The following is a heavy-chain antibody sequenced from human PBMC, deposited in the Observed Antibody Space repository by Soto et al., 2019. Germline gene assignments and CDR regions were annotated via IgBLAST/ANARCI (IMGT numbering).Heavy chain of an antibody. J-gene: IGHJ6*02. CDR1: GYTFXSYA. Sequence: ASVKVSCKASGYTFXSYAMHWVRQAPGQRLEWMGWINAGNGNTKYSQKFQGRVTITRDTSASTAYMELSSLRSEDTAVYYCARDPSYYGMDVWGQGTTVTVSS. V-gene: IGHV1-3*01. CDR2: INAGNGNT. CDR3: ARDPSYYGMDV.